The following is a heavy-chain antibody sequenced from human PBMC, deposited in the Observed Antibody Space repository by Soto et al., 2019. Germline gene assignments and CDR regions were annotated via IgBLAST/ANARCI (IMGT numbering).Heavy chain of an antibody. Sequence: ASVKVSCKASGGTFSIYAISLVLQAPGQGLEWMGGIIPIFGTANYAQKFQGRVTITADESTSTAYMELSSLRSEDTAVYYCARGNVVVIRENWFDPWGQGTLVTVSS. CDR3: ARGNVVVIRENWFDP. CDR1: GGTFSIYA. V-gene: IGHV1-69*13. D-gene: IGHD3-22*01. CDR2: IIPIFGTA. J-gene: IGHJ5*02.